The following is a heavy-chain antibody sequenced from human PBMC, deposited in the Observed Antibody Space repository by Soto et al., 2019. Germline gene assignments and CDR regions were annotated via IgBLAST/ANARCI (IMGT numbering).Heavy chain of an antibody. D-gene: IGHD1-26*01. CDR2: INHSGNT. V-gene: IGHV4-34*01. CDR1: GVPFSGYY. Sequence: SETLSLTCAVYGVPFSGYYWSWIRQSPGKGLEWIGEINHSGNTNYNPSLKSRVTMLVDTSKNQFSLSLSSVTAADTAVYYCANLIVFHSSYYHDYWGHGTLDTVSS. CDR3: ANLIVFHSSYYHDY. J-gene: IGHJ4*01.